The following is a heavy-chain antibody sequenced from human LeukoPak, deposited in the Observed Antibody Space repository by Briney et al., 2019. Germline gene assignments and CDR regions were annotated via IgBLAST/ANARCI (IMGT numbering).Heavy chain of an antibody. CDR1: GFTFSSYA. J-gene: IGHJ4*02. CDR2: ISGSGGST. V-gene: IGHV3-23*01. D-gene: IGHD3-10*01. CDR3: AKAPYYYGSGSYHTF. Sequence: GGSLRLSCAASGFTFSSYAMSWVRQAPGKGLEWVSAISGSGGSTYYADSVKGRFTISRDNSKNTLYLQMNSLRAEDTAVYYCAKAPYYYGSGSYHTFWGQGTLVTVSS.